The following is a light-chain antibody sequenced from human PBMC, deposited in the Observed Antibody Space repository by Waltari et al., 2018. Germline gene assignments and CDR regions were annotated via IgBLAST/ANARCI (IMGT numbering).Light chain of an antibody. J-gene: IGLJ3*02. Sequence: QSALTQPRPVSGSPGQSVTIPSTGTSCDVGGYHYVSWYQQYPGKAPNHMIYDVSKRPSGVPDRFSGSKSGNTASLTISGLQAEDEVDYYCCSYAGSYTPWVFGGGTKLTVL. CDR1: SCDVGGYHY. CDR3: CSYAGSYTPWV. CDR2: DVS. V-gene: IGLV2-11*01.